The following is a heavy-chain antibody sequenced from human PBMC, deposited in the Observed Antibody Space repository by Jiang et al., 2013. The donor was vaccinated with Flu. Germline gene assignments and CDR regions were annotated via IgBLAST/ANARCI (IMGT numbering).Heavy chain of an antibody. CDR1: GDSINSNNYY. CDR3: ARNVMTTVTQFFDY. V-gene: IGHV4-39*07. CDR2: IYFSGTT. Sequence: GPGLVKPSETLSLTCSVFGDSINSNNYYWGWIRQAPGQGLEWVGSIYFSGTTYQNPSLKSRVTMSLDTSKNQFSLKLRSVTAADTAVYFCARNVMTTVTQFFDYWG. J-gene: IGHJ4*01. D-gene: IGHD4-17*01.